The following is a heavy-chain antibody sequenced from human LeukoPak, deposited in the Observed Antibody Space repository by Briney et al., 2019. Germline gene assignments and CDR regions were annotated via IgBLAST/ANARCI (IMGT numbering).Heavy chain of an antibody. CDR3: AKDRRIAVASTPSPGY. V-gene: IGHV3-23*01. CDR2: ISGSGDHT. J-gene: IGHJ4*02. D-gene: IGHD6-13*01. CDR1: GFTFNSYT. Sequence: AGGSLRLSCAASGFTFNSYTMIWVRQAPGKGLEWVSVISGSGDHTYYADSVKGRFTTSRDNSKNSLYLQMNSLKAEDTAVYYCAKDRRIAVASTPSPGYWGQGTLVTVSS.